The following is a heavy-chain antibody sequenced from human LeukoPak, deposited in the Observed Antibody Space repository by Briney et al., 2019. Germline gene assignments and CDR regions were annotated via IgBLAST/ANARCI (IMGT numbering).Heavy chain of an antibody. Sequence: SHTLSLTRVISGYSVSMSSDGWSWLRQSPSKGLEWLGRTYYRGSRYSDLAPSVKNRITINPDTYKKQLSLQSMPVAHEDTEVYFCARGGIIALANTPHGAFDISGEGRMVSVSS. CDR1: GYSVSMSSDG. CDR2: TYYRGSRYS. CDR3: ARGGIIALANTPHGAFDI. V-gene: IGHV6-1*01. D-gene: IGHD3/OR15-3a*01. J-gene: IGHJ3*02.